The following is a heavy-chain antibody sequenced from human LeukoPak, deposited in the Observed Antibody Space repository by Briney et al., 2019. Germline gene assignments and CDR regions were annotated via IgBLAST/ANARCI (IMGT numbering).Heavy chain of an antibody. D-gene: IGHD3-3*01. Sequence: PSETLSLTCTVSGGSISSYYWSWIRQPPGKGLEWLGYIYYSGSTNYNPSLKSRVTISVDTSKNQFSLKLSSVTAADTAVYYCVRIFSSNHIDYRGPGTPVTVSS. CDR2: IYYSGST. J-gene: IGHJ4*01. V-gene: IGHV4-59*01. CDR1: GGSISSYY. CDR3: VRIFSSNHIDY.